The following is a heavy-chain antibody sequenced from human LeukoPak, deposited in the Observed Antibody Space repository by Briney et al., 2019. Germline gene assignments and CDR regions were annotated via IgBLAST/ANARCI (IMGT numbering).Heavy chain of an antibody. Sequence: GGSLRLSCAASGFTVSSNYMSWVRQAPGKGLEWVSEIYGDGSTYYAASVKGRFSISRDNSKNTVYLQMNSLRVEDTAVYYCARALREHGVFDIWGQGTMVTVSS. CDR2: IYGDGST. D-gene: IGHD1-26*01. CDR3: ARALREHGVFDI. CDR1: GFTVSSNY. J-gene: IGHJ3*02. V-gene: IGHV3-53*01.